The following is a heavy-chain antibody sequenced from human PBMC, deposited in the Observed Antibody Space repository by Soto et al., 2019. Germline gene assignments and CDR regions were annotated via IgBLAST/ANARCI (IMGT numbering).Heavy chain of an antibody. CDR3: ARGWVERLPRQPPSDY. V-gene: IGHV3-74*01. Sequence: GGSLSLSCAASGFTLSTYWMHWVRQVPGKGLEWVARINDDGRSTSYVDSVKGRFTISRDNARNTLYLQMNSLRLEDTAVYYCARGWVERLPRQPPSDYWGQGTLVTVSS. CDR1: GFTLSTYW. CDR2: INDDGRST. D-gene: IGHD3-3*01. J-gene: IGHJ4*02.